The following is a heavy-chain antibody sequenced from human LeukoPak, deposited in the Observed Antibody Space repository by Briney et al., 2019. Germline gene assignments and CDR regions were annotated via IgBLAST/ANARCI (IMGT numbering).Heavy chain of an antibody. CDR3: ARDQLNYDSSGYSN. D-gene: IGHD3-22*01. Sequence: GGSLRLSCAASGFTFSSYSMNWVRQAPGKGLEWVSSISSSSSYIYYADSVKGRFAISRDNAKNSLYLQMNGLRAEDTAVYYCARDQLNYDSSGYSNWGQGTLVTVSS. CDR2: ISSSSSYI. J-gene: IGHJ4*02. V-gene: IGHV3-21*01. CDR1: GFTFSSYS.